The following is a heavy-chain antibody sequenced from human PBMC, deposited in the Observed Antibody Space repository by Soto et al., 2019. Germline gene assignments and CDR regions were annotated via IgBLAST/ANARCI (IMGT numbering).Heavy chain of an antibody. CDR2: XYTGGXT. D-gene: IGHD2-2*01. CDR1: RVAITRSY. J-gene: IGHJ4*01. Sequence: XXLLRVYCRVFRVAITRSYMVWVPKVPGKGATWVSIXYTGGXTNYAASMKGXXTIYRDNXXNTSHLQMSSLRAEDTAVYYCEKRKYWSRTPCLDYWCQGPLVTVS. CDR3: EKRKYWSRTPCLDY. V-gene: IGHV3-66*01.